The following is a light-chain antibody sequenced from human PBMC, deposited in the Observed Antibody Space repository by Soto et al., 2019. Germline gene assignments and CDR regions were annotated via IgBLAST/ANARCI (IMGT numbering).Light chain of an antibody. CDR3: QQYGSSLFT. CDR1: QSVSSKY. Sequence: DIVLTRSPGTLSLSPGERATLSGRASQSVSSKYLAWSQQKPGQPPRVLIYGTSIRATGIPERFSGGGSGTDFTLTITRLESEDFAVYYCQQYGSSLFTFGPGTKVDVK. J-gene: IGKJ3*01. V-gene: IGKV3-20*01. CDR2: GTS.